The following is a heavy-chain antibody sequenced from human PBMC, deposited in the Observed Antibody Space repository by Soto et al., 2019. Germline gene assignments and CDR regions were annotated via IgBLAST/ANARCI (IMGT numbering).Heavy chain of an antibody. CDR2: IYSGGST. J-gene: IGHJ3*02. V-gene: IGHV3-53*04. CDR1: GFTVSSNY. Sequence: GGSLRLSCAASGFTVSSNYMSWVRQAPGKGLEWVSVIYSGGSTYYADSVKGRFTISRHNSKNTLYLQMNSLRAEDTAVYYCARGHELGDPTIGNDAFDIWGQGTMVTVSS. D-gene: IGHD2-21*02. CDR3: ARGHELGDPTIGNDAFDI.